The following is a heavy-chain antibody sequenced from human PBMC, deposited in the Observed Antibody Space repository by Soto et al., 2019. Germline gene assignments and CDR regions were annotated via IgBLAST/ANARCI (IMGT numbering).Heavy chain of an antibody. Sequence: PGESLKLSCAASGFTFSSYAMSWVRQAPGKGLEWVSAISGSGGSTYYADCVKGRLTISRDNSKNTLYLQMNSLRAEDTAVYYCAKGLAGGSYTYYFDYWGQGTLVTVSS. V-gene: IGHV3-23*01. CDR2: ISGSGGST. CDR3: AKGLAGGSYTYYFDY. D-gene: IGHD1-26*01. CDR1: GFTFSSYA. J-gene: IGHJ4*02.